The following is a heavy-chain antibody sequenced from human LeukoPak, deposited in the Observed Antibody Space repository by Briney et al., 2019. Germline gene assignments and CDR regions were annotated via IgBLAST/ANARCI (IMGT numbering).Heavy chain of an antibody. CDR3: AKGGYSYGYPGYYFDY. CDR2: IRYDGSNK. D-gene: IGHD5-18*01. V-gene: IGHV3-30*02. J-gene: IGHJ4*02. Sequence: PGGSLRLSCAASGFTFSSYGMHWVRQAPGKGLEWVAFIRYDGSNKYYADSVKGRFTISRGNSKNTLYLQMNSLRAEDTAVYYCAKGGYSYGYPGYYFDYWGQGTLVTVSS. CDR1: GFTFSSYG.